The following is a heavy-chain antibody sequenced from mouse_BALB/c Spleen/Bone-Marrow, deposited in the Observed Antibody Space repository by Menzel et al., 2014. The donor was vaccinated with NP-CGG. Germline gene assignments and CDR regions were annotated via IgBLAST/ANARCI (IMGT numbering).Heavy chain of an antibody. CDR1: GFSLTGYG. J-gene: IGHJ4*01. CDR3: ARAPGYDLYYAMDY. Sequence: VMLVESGPGLVAPSQSLSITCTVSGFSLTGYGINWVRQPPGKGLEWLGMIWGDGNTDYNSALKSRLSTSKDNSKSQVFLKMNSLQTDDTARYYCARAPGYDLYYAMDYWGQGTSVTVSS. V-gene: IGHV2-6-7*01. CDR2: IWGDGNT. D-gene: IGHD1-2*01.